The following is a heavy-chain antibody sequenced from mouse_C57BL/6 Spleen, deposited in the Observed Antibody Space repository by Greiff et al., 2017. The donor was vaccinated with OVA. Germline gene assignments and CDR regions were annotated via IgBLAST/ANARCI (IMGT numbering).Heavy chain of an antibody. Sequence: QVQLQQSGAELVKPGASVKLSCKASGYTFTSYWMQWVKQRPGQGLEWIGEIDPSDSYTNYNQKFKGKATLTVDTSSSTAYMQLSSLTSEDSAVYYCARGGYGSSSPFAYWGQGTLVTVSA. CDR1: GYTFTSYW. CDR2: IDPSDSYT. D-gene: IGHD1-1*01. V-gene: IGHV1-50*01. CDR3: ARGGYGSSSPFAY. J-gene: IGHJ3*01.